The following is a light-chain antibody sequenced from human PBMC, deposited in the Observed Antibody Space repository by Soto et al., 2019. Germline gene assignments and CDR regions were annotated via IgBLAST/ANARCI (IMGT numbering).Light chain of an antibody. CDR1: QNVLYRSSNKSY. Sequence: DIVMTQSPDFLAVSLGERATLSCKSSQNVLYRSSNKSYVAWYQQRPGQPPRLLLYSASTRESGVPDRFGGSGSETDFTLTISSLQAGDEAIYYCQQYYNTPYTFGQGTNLEIK. J-gene: IGKJ2*01. CDR3: QQYYNTPYT. CDR2: SAS. V-gene: IGKV4-1*01.